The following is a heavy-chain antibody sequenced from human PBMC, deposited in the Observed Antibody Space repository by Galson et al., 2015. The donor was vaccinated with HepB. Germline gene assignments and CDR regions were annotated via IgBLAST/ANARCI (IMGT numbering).Heavy chain of an antibody. Sequence: SLRLSCAASGFTFDNYAMNWVRQPPGKGLEWVSGISANGAAVLYADSVKGRFAISRDNSRNTVFLQMNSLRAEDTAIYYCAKWTYSFDDWGQGTLVTVSS. CDR2: ISANGAAV. V-gene: IGHV3-23*01. J-gene: IGHJ4*02. D-gene: IGHD2-21*01. CDR3: AKWTYSFDD. CDR1: GFTFDNYA.